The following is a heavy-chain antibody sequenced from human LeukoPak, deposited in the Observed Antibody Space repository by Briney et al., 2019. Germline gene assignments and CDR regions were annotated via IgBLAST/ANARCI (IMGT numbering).Heavy chain of an antibody. J-gene: IGHJ4*02. CDR3: ARDQGSPDYFDY. CDR1: GYTFTSYA. CDR2: INPSGGST. V-gene: IGHV1-46*01. Sequence: GASVKVSCKASGYTFTSYAMNWVRQAPGQGLEWMGIINPSGGSTSYAQKFQGRVTMTRDMSTSTVYMELSSLRSEDTAVYYCARDQGSPDYFDYWGQGTLVTVSS.